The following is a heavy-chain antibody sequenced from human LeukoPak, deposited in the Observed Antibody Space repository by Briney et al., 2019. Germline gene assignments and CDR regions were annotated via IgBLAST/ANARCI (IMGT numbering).Heavy chain of an antibody. J-gene: IGHJ4*02. V-gene: IGHV4-30-4*01. D-gene: IGHD3-22*01. Sequence: PSQTLSLTCTVSGGSISSGDYYWSWIRQPPGKGLEWIGYIYYSGSTYYNPSLKSRVTISVDTSKNQFSLKLSSVTAADTAVYYCARDRFYYDSSDMPGALDYWGQGTLVTVSS. CDR1: GGSISSGDYY. CDR2: IYYSGST. CDR3: ARDRFYYDSSDMPGALDY.